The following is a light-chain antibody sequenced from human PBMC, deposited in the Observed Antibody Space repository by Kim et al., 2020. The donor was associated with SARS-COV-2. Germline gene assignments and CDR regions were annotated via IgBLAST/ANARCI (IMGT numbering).Light chain of an antibody. CDR3: QQYYNWPPAYT. V-gene: IGKV3-15*01. CDR1: QSVSNN. J-gene: IGKJ2*01. CDR2: AAS. Sequence: SPWERPTLTSRASQSVSNNLAWDRQKPGQAPRLLLYAASTRATGIPARFSGGGFGTEFTLTISSLQSGDFAIYYCQQYYNWPPAYTFGQGTKLEI.